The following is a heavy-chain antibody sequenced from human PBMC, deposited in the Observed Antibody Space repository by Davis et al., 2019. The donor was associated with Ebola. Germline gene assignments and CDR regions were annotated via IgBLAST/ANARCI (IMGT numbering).Heavy chain of an antibody. CDR2: ISYDGSNK. D-gene: IGHD5/OR15-5a*01. J-gene: IGHJ4*02. CDR3: AREGSTYFDY. Sequence: GESLKISCAASGFTFSSYAMHWVRQAPGKGLEWVAVISYDGSNKYYADSVKGRFTISRDNSKNTLYLQMNSLRAEDTAVYYCAREGSTYFDYWGQGTLVTVAS. CDR1: GFTFSSYA. V-gene: IGHV3-30-3*01.